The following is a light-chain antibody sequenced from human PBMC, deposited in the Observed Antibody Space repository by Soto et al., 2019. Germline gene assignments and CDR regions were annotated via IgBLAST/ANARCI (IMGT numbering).Light chain of an antibody. V-gene: IGKV1-9*01. CDR1: QGISSF. CDR2: AAS. J-gene: IGKJ5*01. Sequence: IQLTQSPSSLSASVGDSVTITCRASQGISSFLAWYQQKPGKAPELLIYAASTLQSGVPSRFSGSGSGTDFTLTISSLQPEDFATYFCQQLNSYPITFGQGTRLEIE. CDR3: QQLNSYPIT.